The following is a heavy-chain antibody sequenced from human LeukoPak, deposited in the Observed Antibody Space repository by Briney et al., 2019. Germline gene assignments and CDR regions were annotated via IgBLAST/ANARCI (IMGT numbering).Heavy chain of an antibody. CDR2: INHSGST. CDR3: ARVRSSGYSYGFFDY. D-gene: IGHD5-18*01. J-gene: IGHJ4*02. Sequence: SETLSLTCAVYGGSFSGYYWSWIRQPPGKGLEWIGEINHSGSTNYNPSLKSRVTISVDTSKNQFSLKLSSVTAADTAVYYCARVRSSGYSYGFFDYWGQGTLVTVSS. V-gene: IGHV4-34*01. CDR1: GGSFSGYY.